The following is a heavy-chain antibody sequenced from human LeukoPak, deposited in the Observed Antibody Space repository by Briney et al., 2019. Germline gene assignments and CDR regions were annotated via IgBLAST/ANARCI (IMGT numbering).Heavy chain of an antibody. J-gene: IGHJ1*01. D-gene: IGHD4-23*01. V-gene: IGHV1-2*02. CDR3: ARDKVKTLTLTMVVIKSGYFQH. CDR2: INPNSGGT. Sequence: GASVKVSCKASGYTFTGYYMHWVRQAPGQGLKWMGWINPNSGGTNYAQKFQGRVTMTRDTSISTAYMELSRLRSDDTAVYYCARDKVKTLTLTMVVIKSGYFQHWGQGTLVTVSS. CDR1: GYTFTGYY.